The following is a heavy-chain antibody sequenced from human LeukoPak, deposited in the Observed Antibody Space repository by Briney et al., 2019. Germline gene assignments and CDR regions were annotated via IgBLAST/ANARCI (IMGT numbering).Heavy chain of an antibody. Sequence: SGGSLRLSCAASGFTFSNYWMHWVRQAPGKGLVWVSRINSDGSSTTSADSVKGRFTISRDNAKNTLYLQMNSLRAEDTAVYYCAKGGATVIDHWGQGTLVTVSS. D-gene: IGHD4-17*01. J-gene: IGHJ1*01. CDR3: AKGGATVIDH. CDR1: GFTFSNYW. CDR2: INSDGSST. V-gene: IGHV3-74*01.